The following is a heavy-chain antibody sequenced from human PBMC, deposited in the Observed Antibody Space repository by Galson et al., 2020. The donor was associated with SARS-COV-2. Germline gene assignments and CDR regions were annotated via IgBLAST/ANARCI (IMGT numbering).Heavy chain of an antibody. V-gene: IGHV3-21*01. J-gene: IGHJ6*02. CDR2: ISSSSSYI. CDR3: ARDLDYYGSGSYYNASPVYYYYGMDV. Sequence: NSGGSLRLSCAASGFTFSSYSMNWVRQAPGKGLGWVSSISSSSSYIYYADSVKGRFTISRDNAKNSLYLQMNSLRAEDTAVYYCARDLDYYGSGSYYNASPVYYYYGMDVWGQGTTVTVSS. D-gene: IGHD3-10*01. CDR1: GFTFSSYS.